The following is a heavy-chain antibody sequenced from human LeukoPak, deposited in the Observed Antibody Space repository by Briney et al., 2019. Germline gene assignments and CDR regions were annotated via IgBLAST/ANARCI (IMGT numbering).Heavy chain of an antibody. Sequence: SETLSLTCTVSGGSISSYYWSWIRQPPGKGLEWIGYIYTSGSTNYNPSLKSRVTISVDTSKNQFSLKLSSVTAADTAVYYCARGRDDWLLLGKNLPYFDYWGQGTLVTVSS. CDR1: GGSISSYY. V-gene: IGHV4-4*09. J-gene: IGHJ4*02. CDR3: ARGRDDWLLLGKNLPYFDY. CDR2: IYTSGST. D-gene: IGHD3-9*01.